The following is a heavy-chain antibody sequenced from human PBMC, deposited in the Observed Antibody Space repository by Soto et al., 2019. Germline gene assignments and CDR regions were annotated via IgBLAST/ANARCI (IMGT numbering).Heavy chain of an antibody. J-gene: IGHJ4*02. V-gene: IGHV3-23*01. D-gene: IGHD6-19*01. CDR1: GFTFSSYA. Sequence: GGSLRLSCAASGFTFSSYAMSWVRQAPGKGLEWVSAISGSGGSTYYADSVKGRFTISRDNSKNTLYLQMNSLRAEDTAVYYCANDLGYSSGWYNYFDYWGQGTLVTVSS. CDR3: ANDLGYSSGWYNYFDY. CDR2: ISGSGGST.